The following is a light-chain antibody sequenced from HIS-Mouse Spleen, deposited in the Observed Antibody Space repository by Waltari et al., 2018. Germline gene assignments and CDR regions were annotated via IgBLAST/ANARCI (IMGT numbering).Light chain of an antibody. Sequence: SYELTQPPSVSVSPGQTARLPCSGNALPNKYAYWYQQKSGPAHVLVIYEDSKRPSGIPERFSGSSSGTMATLTISGAQVEDEADYYCYSTDSSGNHRVFGGGTKLTVL. CDR1: ALPNKY. J-gene: IGLJ2*01. V-gene: IGLV3-10*01. CDR3: YSTDSSGNHRV. CDR2: EDS.